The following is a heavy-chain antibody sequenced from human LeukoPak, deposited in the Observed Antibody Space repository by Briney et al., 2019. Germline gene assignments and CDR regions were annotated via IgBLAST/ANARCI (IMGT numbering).Heavy chain of an antibody. V-gene: IGHV3-7*01. Sequence: GGSLRLSCAASGFTFSSYWMSWVRQAPGKGLEWVANIKQDGSEKYYVDSVKGRFTISRDNAKNSLYLQMNSLRAEDTAIYYCAKGITPNAFYIWGQGTMVTVSS. CDR1: GFTFSSYW. D-gene: IGHD3-16*01. J-gene: IGHJ3*02. CDR2: IKQDGSEK. CDR3: AKGITPNAFYI.